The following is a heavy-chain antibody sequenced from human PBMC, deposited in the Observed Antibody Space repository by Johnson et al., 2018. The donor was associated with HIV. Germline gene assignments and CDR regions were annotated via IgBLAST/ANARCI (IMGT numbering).Heavy chain of an antibody. CDR3: AKDASGSYSRAQSISDAFDI. J-gene: IGHJ3*02. CDR2: ISWDGGST. D-gene: IGHD1-26*01. V-gene: IGHV3-43*02. CDR1: GFTFDDYA. Sequence: VQLVESGGALVQPGRSLRLSCAASGFTFDDYAMHWVRQAPGKCLEWVSLISWDGGSTYYADSVKGRFTISRDNSKNSLYLQMNSLRTEDTALYYCAKDASGSYSRAQSISDAFDIWGQGTMVTVSS.